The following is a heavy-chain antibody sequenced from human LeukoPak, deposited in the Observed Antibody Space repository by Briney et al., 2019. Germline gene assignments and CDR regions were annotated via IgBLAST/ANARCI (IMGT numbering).Heavy chain of an antibody. V-gene: IGHV4-59*01. D-gene: IGHD3-22*01. J-gene: IGHJ4*02. CDR3: ARGRYDSSGYRVDY. Sequence: SETLSLTCSVSGGSISHYYGSWIRQPAGKGLEWIGYIYYSGSTNYNPSLKSRVTISVDTSKNQFSLKLSSVTAADTAVYYCARGRYDSSGYRVDYWGQGTLVTVSS. CDR2: IYYSGST. CDR1: GGSISHYY.